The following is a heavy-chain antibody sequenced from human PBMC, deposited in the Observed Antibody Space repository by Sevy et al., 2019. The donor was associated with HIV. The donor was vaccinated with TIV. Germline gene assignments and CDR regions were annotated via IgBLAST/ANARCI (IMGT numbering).Heavy chain of an antibody. CDR1: GFTFSNYA. CDR2: ISGSGDNT. CDR3: ARGSPQYYDFWSGYYADY. V-gene: IGHV3-23*01. J-gene: IGHJ4*02. Sequence: GGSLRLSCAASGFTFSNYAMNWVRQTPGKGLEWVSSISGSGDNTYYADSVKGRFTISRDISYNTVTLQMSSLRAEDTAVYYCARGSPQYYDFWSGYYADYWGQGTLVTVSS. D-gene: IGHD3-3*01.